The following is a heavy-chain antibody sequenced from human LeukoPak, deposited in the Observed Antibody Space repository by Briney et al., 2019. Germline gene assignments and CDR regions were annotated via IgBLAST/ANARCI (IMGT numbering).Heavy chain of an antibody. V-gene: IGHV1-2*02. CDR2: INPNSGGT. Sequence: ASVRISCKTSGHTFTGYYMHWVRQAPGQGLEWMGWINPNSGGTDYAQKFQGRVTMTGDTSISTVYMELRRLRSDDTAVYCCAREETSIAERPWYWGQGTLVTVSS. J-gene: IGHJ4*02. D-gene: IGHD6-6*01. CDR3: AREETSIAERPWY. CDR1: GHTFTGYY.